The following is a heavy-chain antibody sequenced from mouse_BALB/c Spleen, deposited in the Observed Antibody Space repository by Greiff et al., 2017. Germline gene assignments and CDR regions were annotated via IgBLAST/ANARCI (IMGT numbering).Heavy chain of an antibody. Sequence: EVQLQQSGPGLVKPSQSLSLTCTVTGYSITSDYAWNWIRQFPGNKLEWMGYISYSGSTSYNPSLKSRISITRDTSKNQFFLQLNSVTTEDTATYYCARGGDGYYVDYWGQGTTLTVSS. V-gene: IGHV3-2*02. CDR1: GYSITSDYA. CDR2: ISYSGST. J-gene: IGHJ2*01. CDR3: ARGGDGYYVDY. D-gene: IGHD2-3*01.